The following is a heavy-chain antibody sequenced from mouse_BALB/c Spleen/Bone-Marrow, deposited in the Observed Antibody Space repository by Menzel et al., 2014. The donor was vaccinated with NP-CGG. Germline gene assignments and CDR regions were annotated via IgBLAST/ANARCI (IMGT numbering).Heavy chain of an antibody. J-gene: IGHJ3*01. D-gene: IGHD2-2*01. V-gene: IGHV1S81*02. CDR1: GYTFTSYY. CDR3: TTSRGYNWFAY. CDR2: INPSNGGA. Sequence: QVQLLQPGAELVKPGASVKLSCKASGYTFTSYYMYWVKQRPGQGLEWIGEINPSNGGADFNEKFKIKATLTVDKSSSTAYMQLSSLTSEDSAVYYCTTSRGYNWFAYWGQGTLVTVSA.